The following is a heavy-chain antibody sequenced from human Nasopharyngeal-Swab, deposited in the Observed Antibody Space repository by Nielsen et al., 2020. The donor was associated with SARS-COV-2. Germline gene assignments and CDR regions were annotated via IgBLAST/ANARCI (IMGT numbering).Heavy chain of an antibody. Sequence: PETLSLTCTVSAGSISSSSYSWGWIRQPPGKGLEWMGSIYYSGSTYYKPSPKSRVTISVDKSKNQFSLKLRSVTAADTAVYWGSIITSKHSSGFWWGQGTLVTVSS. CDR1: AGSISSSSYS. V-gene: IGHV4-39*01. D-gene: IGHD6-19*01. CDR3: SIITSKHSSGFW. J-gene: IGHJ4*02. CDR2: IYYSGST.